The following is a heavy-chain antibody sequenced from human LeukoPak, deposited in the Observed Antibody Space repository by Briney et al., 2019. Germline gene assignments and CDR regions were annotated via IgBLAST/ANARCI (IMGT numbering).Heavy chain of an antibody. Sequence: GSLSLSCAASGFTFSNYWMSWVRQAPGKGLEWVASIKEDGSEKYYVDSVKGRFTISRDNARNSLYLQMNSLRAEDTAVYYCARDGSRGGYNGGAFDIWGQGTMVTVSS. CDR1: GFTFSNYW. J-gene: IGHJ3*02. V-gene: IGHV3-7*01. CDR2: IKEDGSEK. D-gene: IGHD5-24*01. CDR3: ARDGSRGGYNGGAFDI.